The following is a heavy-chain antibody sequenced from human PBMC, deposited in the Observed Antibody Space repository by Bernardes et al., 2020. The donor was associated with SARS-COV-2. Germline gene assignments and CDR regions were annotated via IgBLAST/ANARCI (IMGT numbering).Heavy chain of an antibody. J-gene: IGHJ4*02. Sequence: GGSLRLSCVASGFIFRDYSMHWVRQAPGKGLEWVTFIHYGGNSHSYADSVKGRFTVSRDNSKNTQYLEMKSLRPEDTAIYYCVKDSHLGWGSGWYFASWGQGTLVTVSS. CDR3: VKDSHLGWGSGWYFAS. CDR2: IHYGGNSH. V-gene: IGHV3-30*02. CDR1: GFIFRDYS. D-gene: IGHD6-19*01.